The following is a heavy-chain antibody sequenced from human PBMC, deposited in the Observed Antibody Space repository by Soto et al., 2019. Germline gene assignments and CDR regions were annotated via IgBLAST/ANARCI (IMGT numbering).Heavy chain of an antibody. Sequence: EASVKVSCKASGGTFSSYAISWVRQATGQGLEWMGWMNPNSGNTGYAQKFQGRVTMTRNTSISTAYMELSSLRSEDTAVYYCARAGIMITSLYYYGMDVWGQGTTVTVSS. V-gene: IGHV1-8*02. J-gene: IGHJ6*02. CDR1: GGTFSSYA. CDR3: ARAGIMITSLYYYGMDV. CDR2: MNPNSGNT. D-gene: IGHD3-16*01.